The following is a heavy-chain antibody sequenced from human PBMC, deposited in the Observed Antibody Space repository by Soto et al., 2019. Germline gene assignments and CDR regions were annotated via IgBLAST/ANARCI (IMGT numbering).Heavy chain of an antibody. V-gene: IGHV3-23*01. D-gene: IGHD3-9*01. J-gene: IGHJ4*02. CDR3: AKDQWMDYDILTGYSGNFDY. CDR2: ISGSGGST. Sequence: GGSLRLSCAASGFTFSSYAMSWVRQAPGKGLEWVSAISGSGGSTYYADSVKGRFTISRDNSKNTLYLQMNSLRAEDTAVYYCAKDQWMDYDILTGYSGNFDYWGQGTLVTVSS. CDR1: GFTFSSYA.